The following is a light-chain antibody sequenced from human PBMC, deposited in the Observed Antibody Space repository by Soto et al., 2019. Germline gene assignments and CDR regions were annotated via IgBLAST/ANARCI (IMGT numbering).Light chain of an antibody. CDR1: SSDVGGYNY. CDR3: SSYTSNNTVV. Sequence: QSALTQPASVSGSPGQSITISCTGTSSDVGGYNYVSRYQQHPGKAPKLMIYNVSNRPSGVSNRFSGSKSGNTASLTISGLQAEDEADYCCSSYTSNNTVVFGGGTKLTVL. CDR2: NVS. V-gene: IGLV2-14*01. J-gene: IGLJ2*01.